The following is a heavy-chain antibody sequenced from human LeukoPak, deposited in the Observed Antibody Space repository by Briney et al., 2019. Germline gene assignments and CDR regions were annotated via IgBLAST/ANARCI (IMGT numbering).Heavy chain of an antibody. CDR1: GFTFSSYW. CDR3: AKEYSSSDAFDI. J-gene: IGHJ3*02. V-gene: IGHV3-74*01. D-gene: IGHD6-6*01. Sequence: GGSLRLSCAASGFTFSSYWMHWVRQAPGKGLVWVSRINTDGSSTTYADSVKGRFTISRDNAKNTLYLQMNSLRAEDTAVYYCAKEYSSSDAFDIWGQGTMVTVSS. CDR2: INTDGSST.